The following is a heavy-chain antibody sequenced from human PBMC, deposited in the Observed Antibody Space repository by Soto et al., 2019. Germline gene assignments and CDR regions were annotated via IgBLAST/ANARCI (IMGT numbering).Heavy chain of an antibody. D-gene: IGHD3-16*01. CDR3: ARGDYIPLARTNPRYYFDY. J-gene: IGHJ4*02. CDR2: IYYSGGT. V-gene: IGHV4-31*03. Sequence: SETLSLTCTVSGGSISSGGYYWSWIRQHPGKGLEWIGYIYYSGGTYYNPSLKSRVTISVDTSKNQFSLKLSSVTAADTAVYYCARGDYIPLARTNPRYYFDYWGQGTLVTVSS. CDR1: GGSISSGGYY.